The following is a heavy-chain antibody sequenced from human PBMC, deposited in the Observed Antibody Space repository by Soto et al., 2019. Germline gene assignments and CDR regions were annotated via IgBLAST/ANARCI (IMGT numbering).Heavy chain of an antibody. V-gene: IGHV3-7*04. CDR1: ESTVSRDW. CDR3: SGGVGDAF. J-gene: IGHJ4*02. CDR2: INQDGSEK. D-gene: IGHD1-26*01. Sequence: EVHLVESGGGLVQTGGSLRLSCAIFESTVSRDWMNWVRQAPGKGLEWVAHINQDGSEKYYVDSVKCRFTISSDNAKKSLYLQMNSLSPADTAMYYCSGGVGDAFWGQGTLVTVSS.